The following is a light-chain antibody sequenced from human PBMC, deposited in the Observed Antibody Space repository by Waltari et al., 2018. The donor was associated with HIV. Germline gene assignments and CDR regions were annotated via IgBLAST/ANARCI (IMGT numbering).Light chain of an antibody. V-gene: IGLV3-25*03. CDR3: QSADSIDSYRV. CDR1: ALPKQY. CDR2: TDT. J-gene: IGLJ3*02. Sequence: SYELTQSPSVSVSPGQTARITCSGDALPKQYTSWYQQRPGQAPVLVIYTDTQRSSGIPERFSGASSGTTVTLTISGVQAEDEADYYCQSADSIDSYRVFGGGTRLTVL.